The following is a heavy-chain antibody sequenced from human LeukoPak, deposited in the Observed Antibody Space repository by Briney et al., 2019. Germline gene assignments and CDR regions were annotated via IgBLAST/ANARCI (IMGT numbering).Heavy chain of an antibody. CDR3: GRDRHWNQRNFDH. Sequence: ASVKVSCKASGYTITSYYIHWVRQAPGQGLEWMGWINPNSGDTNYAQKFQGRVTMTRDTSINTAFMELSRLGADDTAGYYRGRDRHWNQRNFDHWGQRTVVSVFS. CDR2: INPNSGDT. D-gene: IGHD1-1*01. CDR1: GYTITSYY. J-gene: IGHJ4*02. V-gene: IGHV1-2*02.